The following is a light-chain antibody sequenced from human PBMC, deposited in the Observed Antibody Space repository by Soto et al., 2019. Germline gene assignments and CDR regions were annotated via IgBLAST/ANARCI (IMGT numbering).Light chain of an antibody. CDR1: TSDVGNYDL. CDR2: ETN. V-gene: IGLV2-23*01. J-gene: IGLJ2*01. CDR3: CSHAGSRSVV. Sequence: QSVLTQPASVSGSPGQSITISCTGTTSDVGNYDLVSWYQHHPGKAPKVLIYETNKRPSGVSDRFSGSKSGTTASLTISGLQSEDEADYHCCSHAGSRSVVFGGGTKVTVL.